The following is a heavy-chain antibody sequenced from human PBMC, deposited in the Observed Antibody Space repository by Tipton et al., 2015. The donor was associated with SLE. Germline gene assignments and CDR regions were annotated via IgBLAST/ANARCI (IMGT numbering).Heavy chain of an antibody. Sequence: QLVQSGPEVKKPGASVKVSCKASGYTFTGYYMHWVRQAPGQGLEWMGRINPNTGGTNYAQKFQGRVTMTRDASMTTAYMEVTRLRYDDTAVYYCARTDLLGIATAGALDYWGQGTLVTVSS. CDR1: GYTFTGYY. CDR2: INPNTGGT. CDR3: ARTDLLGIATAGALDY. J-gene: IGHJ4*02. D-gene: IGHD6-13*01. V-gene: IGHV1-2*06.